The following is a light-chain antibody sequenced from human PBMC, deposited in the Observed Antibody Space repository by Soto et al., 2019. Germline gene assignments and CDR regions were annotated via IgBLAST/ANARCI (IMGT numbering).Light chain of an antibody. V-gene: IGKV2-28*01. CDR3: MQQLHTAPRT. Sequence: EIVMTQSPLSLPVTPGEPASISCRSSQSLLHSTGYNYLNWYLQKPGQSPQLLLYLGSYRASGVHDRFSGSGSGTELTLKLSRVEPEAVGGVYYCMQQLHTAPRTFGQGTKLDFK. CDR2: LGS. CDR1: QSLLHSTGYNY. J-gene: IGKJ2*01.